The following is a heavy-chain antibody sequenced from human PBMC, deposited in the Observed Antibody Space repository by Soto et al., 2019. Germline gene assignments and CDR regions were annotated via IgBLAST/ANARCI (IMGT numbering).Heavy chain of an antibody. Sequence: QVHLVQSGAEVKKPGASVKVSCKGSGYDFTTYGITWVRQAPGQGLEWMAWISAHNGNTDYAQKLQGRVTVTRDTSTSTAYMGLRSLRSDDTAVYYCARGRYGDSWGQGALVTVSS. CDR1: GYDFTTYG. CDR2: ISAHNGNT. J-gene: IGHJ4*02. D-gene: IGHD1-1*01. CDR3: ARGRYGDS. V-gene: IGHV1-18*01.